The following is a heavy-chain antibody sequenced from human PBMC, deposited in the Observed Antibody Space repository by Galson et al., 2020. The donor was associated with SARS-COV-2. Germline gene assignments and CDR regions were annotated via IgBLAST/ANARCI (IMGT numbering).Heavy chain of an antibody. CDR1: GYNFTGYY. CDR2: INPNSGGT. D-gene: IGHD1-20*01. Sequence: ASVKVSCKASGYNFTGYYMHWVRQAPGQGLAWMGWINPNSGGTNYAQKFQGRVTMTRDTSISTAYMELSRLRSDDTAVYYCARDLVYSRVGYGMDVWGQGTTVTVSS. V-gene: IGHV1-2*02. CDR3: ARDLVYSRVGYGMDV. J-gene: IGHJ6*02.